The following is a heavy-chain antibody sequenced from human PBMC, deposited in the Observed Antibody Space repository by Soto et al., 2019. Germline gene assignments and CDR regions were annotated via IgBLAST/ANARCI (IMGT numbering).Heavy chain of an antibody. CDR3: ARDSRAASPTGTVDY. Sequence: EVQLVESGGGLVQPGGSLRLSCAASGFTVSSNYMSWVRQAPGKGLEWVSVIFSGGSTYYADSVKGRFVTSRDNSKNTLYLQMNSLRAEDTAIYYCARDSRAASPTGTVDYWGRGTLVTVSS. V-gene: IGHV3-66*01. CDR2: IFSGGST. D-gene: IGHD4-17*01. J-gene: IGHJ4*02. CDR1: GFTVSSNY.